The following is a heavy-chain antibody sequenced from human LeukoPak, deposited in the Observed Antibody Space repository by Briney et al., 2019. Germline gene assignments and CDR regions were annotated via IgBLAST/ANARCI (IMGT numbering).Heavy chain of an antibody. CDR3: ARDGYYYDSSGYLVY. D-gene: IGHD3-22*01. V-gene: IGHV3-33*01. Sequence: GGSLLLSCAASGFPFSSYGMHWVRPAPGKGLEWVAVIWYDGSNKYYADSVKGRFTISRDNSKNTLYLQMNSLRAEDTAVYYCARDGYYYDSSGYLVYWGQGTLVTVSS. J-gene: IGHJ4*02. CDR2: IWYDGSNK. CDR1: GFPFSSYG.